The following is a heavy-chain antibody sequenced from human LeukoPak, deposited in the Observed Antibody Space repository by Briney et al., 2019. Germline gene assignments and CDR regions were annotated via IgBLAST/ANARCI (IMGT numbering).Heavy chain of an antibody. V-gene: IGHV2-5*02. CDR3: AHRKSNNWSFDY. CDR1: GFSLSTSGVG. J-gene: IGHJ4*02. D-gene: IGHD1-1*01. Sequence: SGPTLVNPTQTLTLTCTFSGFSLSTSGVGVGRIRQPPGKALEWLALIYWDDDKRYSPSLKSRLTITKDTSKNQVVLTMANMDPVDTATYYCAHRKSNNWSFDYWGQGTLVTVSS. CDR2: IYWDDDK.